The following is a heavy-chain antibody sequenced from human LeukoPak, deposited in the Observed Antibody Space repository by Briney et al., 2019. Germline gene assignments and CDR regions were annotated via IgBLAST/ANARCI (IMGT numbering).Heavy chain of an antibody. CDR3: AKAPRGYYYYMDV. V-gene: IGHV3-30*04. Sequence: HPGGSLRLSCAASGFTFSSYSIHWVRQAPGKGLEWVAVISYDGSNKYYADSVKGRFTISRDNSKNTLYLQMNSLRAEDTAVYYCAKAPRGYYYYMDVWGKGTTVTISS. J-gene: IGHJ6*03. CDR2: ISYDGSNK. CDR1: GFTFSSYS. D-gene: IGHD6-6*01.